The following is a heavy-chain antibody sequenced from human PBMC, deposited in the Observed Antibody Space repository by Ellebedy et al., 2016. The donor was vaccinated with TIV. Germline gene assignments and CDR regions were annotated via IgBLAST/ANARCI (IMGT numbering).Heavy chain of an antibody. Sequence: GESLKISXVTSGFTFNTHGMHWVRQAPGKGLEWVAIIWYDESNRYYANSVKGRFTISRDNYKDTLYLQMNSLRADDTAVYYCARQGSDSKLDYWGQGTLVTVSS. D-gene: IGHD3-22*01. CDR3: ARQGSDSKLDY. V-gene: IGHV3-33*01. CDR1: GFTFNTHG. CDR2: IWYDESNR. J-gene: IGHJ4*02.